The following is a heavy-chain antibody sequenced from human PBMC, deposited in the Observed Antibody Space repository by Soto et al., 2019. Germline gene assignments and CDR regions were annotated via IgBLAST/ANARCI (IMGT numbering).Heavy chain of an antibody. D-gene: IGHD6-19*01. J-gene: IGHJ3*02. CDR1: GGSISSSSYY. V-gene: IGHV4-39*01. CDR2: IYYSGST. CDR3: ARVRVAGRAAFDI. Sequence: PSETLSLTCTVSGGSISSSSYYWGWIRQPPGKGLEWIGSIYYSGSTYYNPSLKSRVTISVDTSKNQFSLKLSSVTAADTAVYYCARVRVAGRAAFDIWGQGTMVTVSS.